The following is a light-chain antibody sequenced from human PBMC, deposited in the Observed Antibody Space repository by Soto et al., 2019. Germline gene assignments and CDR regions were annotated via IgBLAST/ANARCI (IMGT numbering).Light chain of an antibody. CDR3: QQSSDWPLT. J-gene: IGKJ4*01. V-gene: IGKV3-11*01. CDR2: DVS. Sequence: EIVLTQSPATLSLSPGERATLSCRASQSVSSYLAWYQQRPGQAPRLLIYDVSNVATGIPARFSGSGSGTDFTLTISSLEPEDFAVYYCQQSSDWPLTFGGGTKVEIK. CDR1: QSVSSY.